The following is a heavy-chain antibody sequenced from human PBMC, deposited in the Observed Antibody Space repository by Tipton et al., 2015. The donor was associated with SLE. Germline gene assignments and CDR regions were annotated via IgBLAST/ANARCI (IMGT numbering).Heavy chain of an antibody. Sequence: GLVKPSETLSLTCTVSGGSISSSSYYWGWIRQPPGRGLEWIGEINHSGSTNYNPSLKSRVTISFDTYKNHFSLKLTSVTAADRAVYYCARGGSSLEEGFDYWGRGTLVTVSS. V-gene: IGHV4-39*02. CDR1: GGSISSSSYY. D-gene: IGHD6-6*01. CDR3: ARGGSSLEEGFDY. CDR2: INHSGST. J-gene: IGHJ4*02.